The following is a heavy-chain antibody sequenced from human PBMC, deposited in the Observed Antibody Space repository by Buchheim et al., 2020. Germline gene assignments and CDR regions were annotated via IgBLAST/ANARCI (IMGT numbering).Heavy chain of an antibody. CDR3: AKDLRWNQYDY. CDR1: GFTFSSYW. CDR2: INPDGSSA. J-gene: IGHJ4*02. V-gene: IGHV3-74*01. D-gene: IGHD1-1*01. Sequence: EVQLVESGGGLVQPGGSLRLSCAASGFTFSSYWMNWVRQAPGKGLVWVSRINPDGSSATYADSVKGRFTVSRDNAKNTLYLQMTSLGAEDTAVYYCAKDLRWNQYDYWGQGTL.